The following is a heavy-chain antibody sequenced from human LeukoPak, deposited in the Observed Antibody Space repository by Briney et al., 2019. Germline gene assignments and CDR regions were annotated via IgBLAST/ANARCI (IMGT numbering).Heavy chain of an antibody. CDR3: AKRDDSGGNLVDL. D-gene: IGHD3-22*01. J-gene: IGHJ4*02. CDR2: IYYSGST. Sequence: SETLSLTCTVSGGSIRSGSHYWLWIRQPPGKGLEWIGSIYYSGSTYYNPSLENRVTISIDTSKNHFSLKLSSLSAADTSVYYCAKRDDSGGNLVDLWGQGTLVTVS. V-gene: IGHV4-39*02. CDR1: GGSIRSGSHY.